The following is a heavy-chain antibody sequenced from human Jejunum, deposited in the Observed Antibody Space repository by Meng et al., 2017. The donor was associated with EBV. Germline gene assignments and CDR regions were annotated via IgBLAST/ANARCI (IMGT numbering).Heavy chain of an antibody. Sequence: VQREEWGPVLLKPSETLSLTCSVSGDSVSGYNYWTWIRQPPGKGLEWIGNMYYTGKAIYKPSLQSRVTISVDTSKNQFSLRVTSVTAADTAIYYCARGRGYDYGDSWGQGTLVTVFS. V-gene: IGHV4-61*01. CDR2: MYYTGKA. CDR3: ARGRGYDYGDS. J-gene: IGHJ5*02. D-gene: IGHD4/OR15-4a*01. CDR1: GDSVSGYNY.